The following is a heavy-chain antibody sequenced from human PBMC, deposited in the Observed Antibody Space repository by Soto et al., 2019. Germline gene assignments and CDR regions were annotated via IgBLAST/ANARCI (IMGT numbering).Heavy chain of an antibody. V-gene: IGHV5-51*01. CDR3: ARALGHDHFKWFDP. Sequence: PGESLKISFKGSGYRFTDYWISWVRQMPGKGLEWMGIIYPGDSDTTYSPSFQGQVTISADKSVSTAYLQWSSLKASDAAMYYCARALGHDHFKWFDPWGQGTLVTVSP. J-gene: IGHJ5*01. D-gene: IGHD3-16*01. CDR2: IYPGDSDT. CDR1: GYRFTDYW.